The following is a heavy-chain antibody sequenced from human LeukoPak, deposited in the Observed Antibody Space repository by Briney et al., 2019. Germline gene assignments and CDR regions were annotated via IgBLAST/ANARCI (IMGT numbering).Heavy chain of an antibody. CDR3: ARAGNRDAFDI. J-gene: IGHJ3*02. CDR2: ISSSGSTI. Sequence: PGGSLRLSCAASGFTFSSYEMNWVRQAPGMGLEWVSYISSSGSTIYYADSVKGRFTISRDNAKNSLYLQMNSLRAEDTAVYYCARAGNRDAFDIWGQGTMVTVSS. D-gene: IGHD2/OR15-2a*01. CDR1: GFTFSSYE. V-gene: IGHV3-48*03.